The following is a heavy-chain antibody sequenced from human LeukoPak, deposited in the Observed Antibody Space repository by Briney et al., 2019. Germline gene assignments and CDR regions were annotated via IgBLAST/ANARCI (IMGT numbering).Heavy chain of an antibody. CDR2: IKTDGSET. CDR3: TRDLNHDSSG. Sequence: PGGSLRLSCAASGFSFSTYWMTWVRQAPGKGLECMANIKTDGSETYYLDAVNGRFTFSSDNTNNSLYLQMNRLTAEDTAVYFFTRDLNHDSSGWGQETLLSVSS. V-gene: IGHV3-7*01. D-gene: IGHD3-22*01. CDR1: GFSFSTYW. J-gene: IGHJ4*02.